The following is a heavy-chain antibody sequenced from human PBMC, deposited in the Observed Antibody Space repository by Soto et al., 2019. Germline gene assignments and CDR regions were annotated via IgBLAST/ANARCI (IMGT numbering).Heavy chain of an antibody. CDR1: GLTFSNYA. CDR3: AKNQERELPRVIDF. D-gene: IGHD1-7*01. CDR2: MSGSSSTT. J-gene: IGHJ4*02. Sequence: EVRLLESGGVLGKPGGSLRLSCATSGLTFSNYAMSWVRQAPGGGLEWVSSMSGSSSTTYYADSVRGRFTISRDRSKNTLYLQMSSLRAEDTALYYCAKNQERELPRVIDFWGQGTLVTVSS. V-gene: IGHV3-23*01.